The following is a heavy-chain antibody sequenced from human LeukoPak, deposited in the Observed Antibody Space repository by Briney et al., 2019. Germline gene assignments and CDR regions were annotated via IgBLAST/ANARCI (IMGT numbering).Heavy chain of an antibody. Sequence: ASVKVSCKASGYTFTGYYMHWVRQAPGQGLEWMGWINPNSGGTKYAQKIQGRVTMTRDTSISTAYMELSRLTSDDTAVYYCARGREVAGTVGYWGHGTLVTVSS. CDR1: GYTFTGYY. D-gene: IGHD6-19*01. V-gene: IGHV1-2*02. J-gene: IGHJ4*01. CDR2: INPNSGGT. CDR3: ARGREVAGTVGY.